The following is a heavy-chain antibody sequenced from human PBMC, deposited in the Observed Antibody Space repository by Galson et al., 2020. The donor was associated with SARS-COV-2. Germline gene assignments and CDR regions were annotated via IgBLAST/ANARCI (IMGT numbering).Heavy chain of an antibody. CDR1: GYTFTTYW. V-gene: IGHV5-51*01. Sequence: GESLKISCKGSGYTFTTYWIDWVRQMPGRGLEWMGIIYPGDSDTRYSPSFQGQVTISADRSISTAYLQWSSLKASDTAMYYCAKALYTGTYDAFDIWGQGTMVTVSS. D-gene: IGHD1-26*01. CDR2: IYPGDSDT. J-gene: IGHJ3*02. CDR3: AKALYTGTYDAFDI.